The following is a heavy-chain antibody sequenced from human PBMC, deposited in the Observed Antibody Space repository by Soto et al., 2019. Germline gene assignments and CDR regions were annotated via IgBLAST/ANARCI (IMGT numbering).Heavy chain of an antibody. V-gene: IGHV3-13*01. J-gene: IGHJ4*02. D-gene: IGHD3-10*01. Sequence: GGSLRLSCAASGFTFSTYDMHWVRQPTGKGLEWVSAIGTAGDTYYPGSVKGRFTISRENAKNSLYLQMSSLRAGDTAVYYCARTLPDRGYDSWGQGTLVTVSS. CDR1: GFTFSTYD. CDR2: IGTAGDT. CDR3: ARTLPDRGYDS.